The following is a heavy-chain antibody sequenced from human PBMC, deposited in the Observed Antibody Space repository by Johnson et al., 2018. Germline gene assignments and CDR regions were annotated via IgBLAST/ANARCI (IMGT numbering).Heavy chain of an antibody. CDR1: GFTFSDYY. Sequence: EVQLLESGGGLVKPGGSLRLSCAASGFTFSDYYMSWIRQAPGKGLEWVSVIYSGGYTYYTDSVKGRFTISRDNSKNTLYLQMNSLRAEDTAFYYCAKDEAFHRRIAVAGTGAFDIWGQGTMVTVSS. CDR2: IYSGGYT. J-gene: IGHJ3*02. CDR3: AKDEAFHRRIAVAGTGAFDI. D-gene: IGHD6-19*01. V-gene: IGHV3-66*02.